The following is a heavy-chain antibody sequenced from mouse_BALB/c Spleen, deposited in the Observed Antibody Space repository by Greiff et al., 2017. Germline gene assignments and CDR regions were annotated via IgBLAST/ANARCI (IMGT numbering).Heavy chain of an antibody. D-gene: IGHD2-14*01. CDR1: GYTFTSYT. Sequence: VQLKESAAELARPGASVKMSCKASGYTFTSYTMHWVKQRPGQGLEWIGYINPSSGYTEYNQKFKDKTTLTADKSSSTAYMQLSSLTSEDSAVYYCAYRSYAMDYWGQGTSVTVSS. CDR2: INPSSGYT. CDR3: AYRSYAMDY. V-gene: IGHV1-4*02. J-gene: IGHJ4*01.